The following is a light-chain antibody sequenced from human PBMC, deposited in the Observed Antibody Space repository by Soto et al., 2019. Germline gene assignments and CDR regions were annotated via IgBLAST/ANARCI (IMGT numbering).Light chain of an antibody. CDR1: SSDVGSYDR. J-gene: IGLJ1*01. Sequence: QSALTQPPSVSGSPGQSVTISCSGTSSDVGSYDRVSWSWYQQSPGTAPKLIIYEVSDRPSGVPDHFSGSKSGDTASLTISGLQAEDEADYYCSSYISTSTSVFGTGTKLTVL. V-gene: IGLV2-18*02. CDR3: SSYISTSTSV. CDR2: EVS.